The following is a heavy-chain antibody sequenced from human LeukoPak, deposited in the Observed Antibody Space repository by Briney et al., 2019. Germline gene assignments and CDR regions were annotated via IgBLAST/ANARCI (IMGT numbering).Heavy chain of an antibody. CDR2: INHSGST. Sequence: SETLSLTCAVYGGSLSGYYWSWIRQPPGKGLEWIGEINHSGSTNYNPSLKSRVTISVDTSKNQFSLKLSSVTAADTAVYYCARGSAAILRYFQHWGQGTLVTASS. CDR1: GGSLSGYY. V-gene: IGHV4-34*01. CDR3: ARGSAAILRYFQH. D-gene: IGHD2-2*02. J-gene: IGHJ1*01.